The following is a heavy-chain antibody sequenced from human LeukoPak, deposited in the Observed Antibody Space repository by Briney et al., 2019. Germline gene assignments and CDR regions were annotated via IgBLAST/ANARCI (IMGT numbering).Heavy chain of an antibody. CDR1: GGSVSSVSYY. D-gene: IGHD3-10*01. CDR3: ARDLWFGELRHHGMDV. CDR2: IFYSGST. V-gene: IGHV4-61*01. Sequence: LETLSLTCTVSGGSVSSVSYYWTWIRQPPGKGLEWIGYIFYSGSTYYNPSLKSRVTISVDTSKNQFSLRLTSVTAADTAIYYCARDLWFGELRHHGMDVWGQGTTVAVSS. J-gene: IGHJ6*02.